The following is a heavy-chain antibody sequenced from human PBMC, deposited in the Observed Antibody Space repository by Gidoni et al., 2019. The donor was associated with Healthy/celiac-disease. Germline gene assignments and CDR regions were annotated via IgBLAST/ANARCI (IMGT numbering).Heavy chain of an antibody. CDR3: ARDLAVAGTWVYYYYGMDV. V-gene: IGHV3-53*04. Sequence: EVQLVESGGGLVQPGGSLRLSCAASGFTVSRNYMSWVRQAPGKGLEWVSVIYSGGSTYYADSVKGRFTISRQNSKNTLYLQMTSLRAEDTAVYYCARDLAVAGTWVYYYYGMDVWGQGTRVTVSS. D-gene: IGHD6-19*01. J-gene: IGHJ6*02. CDR1: GFTVSRNY. CDR2: IYSGGST.